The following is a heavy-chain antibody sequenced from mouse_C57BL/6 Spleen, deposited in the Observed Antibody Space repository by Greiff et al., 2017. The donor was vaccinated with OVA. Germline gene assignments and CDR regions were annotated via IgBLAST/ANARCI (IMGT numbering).Heavy chain of an antibody. CDR1: GFNIKDDY. J-gene: IGHJ1*03. CDR2: IDPENGDT. D-gene: IGHD2-2*01. V-gene: IGHV14-4*01. Sequence: VQLQQSGAELVRPGASVKLSCTASGFNIKDDYMHWVKQRPEQGLEWIGWIDPENGDTEYASKFQGKATITADTSSNTAYLQLSSLTSEDTAVYYCTTFYYGYDYWYFDVWGTGTTVTVSS. CDR3: TTFYYGYDYWYFDV.